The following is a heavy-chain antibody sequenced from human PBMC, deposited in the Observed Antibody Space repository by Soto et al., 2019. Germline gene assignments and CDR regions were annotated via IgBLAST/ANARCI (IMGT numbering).Heavy chain of an antibody. Sequence: QLQLQESGPGLVKPSETLSLTCTVSGGSISSSTSYWGWVRQPPGKGLELIASIYDGGNAHYHPSLRNRCNIFAETHQYPLSPELASVTPANPAGYYRGRNSGGCRSPGFGLWGQGTLVTLSS. CDR3: GRNSGGCRSPGFGL. CDR1: GGSISSSTSY. V-gene: IGHV4-39*02. J-gene: IGHJ4*01. CDR2: IYDGGNA. D-gene: IGHD3-16*01.